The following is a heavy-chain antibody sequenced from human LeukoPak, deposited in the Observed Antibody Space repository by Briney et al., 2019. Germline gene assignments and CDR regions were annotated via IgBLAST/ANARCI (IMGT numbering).Heavy chain of an antibody. V-gene: IGHV3-20*04. J-gene: IGHJ4*02. D-gene: IGHD4-23*01. CDR2: INWNGGST. Sequence: PGGSLRLSCAASGFTFDDYGMSWVRQAPGKGLEWVSGINWNGGSTGYADSVKGRFTISRDNAKNSLYLQMNSLRAEDTALYYCAREGLRWYQGYYFDYWGQGTLVTVSS. CDR3: AREGLRWYQGYYFDY. CDR1: GFTFDDYG.